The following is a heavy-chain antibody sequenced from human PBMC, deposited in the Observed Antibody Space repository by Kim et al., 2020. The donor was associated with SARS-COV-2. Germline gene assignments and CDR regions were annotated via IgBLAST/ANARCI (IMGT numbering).Heavy chain of an antibody. J-gene: IGHJ4*02. V-gene: IGHV4-34*01. CDR3: ARARVGDYFLWPFDY. D-gene: IGHD1-26*01. CDR2: INHSGST. CDR1: GGSFSGYY. Sequence: SETLSLTCAVYGGSFSGYYWSWIRQPPGKGLEWIGEINHSGSTNYNPSLKSRVTISVDTSKNQFSLKLSSVTAADTAVYYCARARVGDYFLWPFDYWGQG.